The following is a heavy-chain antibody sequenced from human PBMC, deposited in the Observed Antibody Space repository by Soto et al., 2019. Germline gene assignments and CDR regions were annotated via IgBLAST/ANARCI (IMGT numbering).Heavy chain of an antibody. CDR1: GFTFSSYA. D-gene: IGHD3-10*01. CDR2: ISGSGGST. J-gene: IGHJ6*02. V-gene: IGHV3-23*01. CDR3: AKDGSMVRGVTTRYYYYGMDV. Sequence: EVQLLESGGGLVQPGGSLRLSCAASGFTFSSYAMSWVRQAPGKGLEWVSAISGSGGSTYYADSVKGRFTISRDNSKNTLYLQMNRLRAEDTAVYYCAKDGSMVRGVTTRYYYYGMDVWGQGTTVTVSS.